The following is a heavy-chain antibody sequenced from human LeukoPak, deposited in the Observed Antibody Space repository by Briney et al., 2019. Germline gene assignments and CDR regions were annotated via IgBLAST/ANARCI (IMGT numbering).Heavy chain of an antibody. CDR1: GFTVSSNY. CDR3: ARDGAGGSYNFDY. Sequence: GGSLRLSCAASGFTVSSNYMSWVRQAQGKGLEWVSVIYSGGSTYYADSVKGRFTISRDNSKNTLYLQMNSLRAEDTAVYYCARDGAGGSYNFDYWGQGTLVTVSS. CDR2: IYSGGST. V-gene: IGHV3-53*01. J-gene: IGHJ4*02. D-gene: IGHD1-26*01.